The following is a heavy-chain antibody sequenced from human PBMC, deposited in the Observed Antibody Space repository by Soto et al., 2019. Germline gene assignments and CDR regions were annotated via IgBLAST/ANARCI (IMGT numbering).Heavy chain of an antibody. D-gene: IGHD3-22*01. V-gene: IGHV4-39*01. Sequence: SETLSLTCTVSGGSISSSSYYWGWIRQPPGKGLEWIGSIYYSGSTYYNPSLKSRVTISVDTSKNQFSLKLSSVTAADTAVYYCARHYYDTIGYWGQGTLVTVSS. CDR2: IYYSGST. CDR1: GGSISSSSYY. J-gene: IGHJ4*02. CDR3: ARHYYDTIGY.